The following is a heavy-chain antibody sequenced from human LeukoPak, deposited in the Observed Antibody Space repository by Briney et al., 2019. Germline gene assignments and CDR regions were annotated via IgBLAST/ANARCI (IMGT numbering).Heavy chain of an antibody. D-gene: IGHD3-3*01. Sequence: PGGSLRLSCAASGFTFSNYAMSWVRQAPGKGLEWVSAISGSGGSTYYADSVKGRFTISRDNSKNTLYLQMNSLRAEDTAVYYCAKAGNYDFWSGYYNFDYWGQGTLVTVSS. CDR1: GFTFSNYA. CDR3: AKAGNYDFWSGYYNFDY. V-gene: IGHV3-23*01. J-gene: IGHJ4*02. CDR2: ISGSGGST.